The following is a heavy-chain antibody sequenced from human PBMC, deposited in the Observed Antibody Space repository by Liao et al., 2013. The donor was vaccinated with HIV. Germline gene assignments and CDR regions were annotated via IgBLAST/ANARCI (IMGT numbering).Heavy chain of an antibody. CDR2: LPTGGSA. J-gene: IGHJ5*02. Sequence: QVQLQESGPGLVKPSQTLSLTCTVSGGSISSGAHYWSWIRQPAGKGLEWIGRLPTGGSATYNPSLKSRVTMSVDTSKNQFSLNLNSVTAADTAVYFCARGVPPDTWGQGTLVTVSS. CDR1: GGSISSGAHY. CDR3: ARGVPPDT. D-gene: IGHD5/OR15-5a*01. V-gene: IGHV4-61*02.